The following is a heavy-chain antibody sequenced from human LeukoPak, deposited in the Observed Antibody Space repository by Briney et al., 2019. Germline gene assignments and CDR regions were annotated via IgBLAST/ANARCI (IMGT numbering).Heavy chain of an antibody. CDR3: ARAFYGSSWYHKEDFFDY. Sequence: KPSETLSLTCAVSGGSISSSNWWSWVRQPPGKGLEWIGEIYHSGSTNYNPSLKSRVTISVDKSKNQFSLKLSSVTAADTAVYYCARAFYGSSWYHKEDFFDYWGQGTPVTVSS. J-gene: IGHJ4*02. V-gene: IGHV4-4*02. CDR1: GGSISSSNW. CDR2: IYHSGST. D-gene: IGHD6-13*01.